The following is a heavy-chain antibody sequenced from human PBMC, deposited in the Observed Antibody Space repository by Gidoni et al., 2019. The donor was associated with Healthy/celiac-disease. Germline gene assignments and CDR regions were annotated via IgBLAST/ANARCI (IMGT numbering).Heavy chain of an antibody. J-gene: IGHJ4*02. CDR3: ARDPGVSGSYYYFDY. CDR2: IWYDGSNK. D-gene: IGHD1-26*01. CDR1: GFTFSSYG. Sequence: QVQLVESGGGVVQPGRSLRLSCAASGFTFSSYGMHWVRQAPGKGLECVAVIWYDGSNKYYADSVKGRFTISRDNSKNTLYLQMNSLRAEDTAVYYCARDPGVSGSYYYFDYWGQGTLVTVSS. V-gene: IGHV3-33*01.